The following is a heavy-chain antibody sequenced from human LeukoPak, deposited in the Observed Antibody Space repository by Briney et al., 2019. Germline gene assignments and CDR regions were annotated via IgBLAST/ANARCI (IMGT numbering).Heavy chain of an antibody. CDR3: ARGLRGYCSGGSCYY. D-gene: IGHD2-15*01. CDR1: GGSISSYY. V-gene: IGHV4-59*12. CDR2: IYYSGST. J-gene: IGHJ4*02. Sequence: SETLSLTCTVSGGSISSYYWSWIRQPPGKGLECIGYIYYSGSTYYNPSLKSRVTISVDTSKNQFSLKLSSVTAADTAVYYCARGLRGYCSGGSCYYWGQGTLVTVSS.